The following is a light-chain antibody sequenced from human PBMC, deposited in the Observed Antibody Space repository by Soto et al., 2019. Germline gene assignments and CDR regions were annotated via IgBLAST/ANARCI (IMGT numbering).Light chain of an antibody. J-gene: IGLJ2*01. CDR1: SSDVGAYNY. Sequence: QSALAQPASVSGSPGQSITISCTGTSSDVGAYNYVSWYHQHHPGKAPELIIYDVTDRPPGVSTRFSGSKSGNTASLTISGLQAEDEGDYYCSSYTTIKTVIFGGGTKVTVL. CDR3: SSYTTIKTVI. CDR2: DVT. V-gene: IGLV2-14*01.